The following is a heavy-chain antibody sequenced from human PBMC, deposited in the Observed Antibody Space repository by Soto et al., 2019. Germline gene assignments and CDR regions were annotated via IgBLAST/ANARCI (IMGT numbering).Heavy chain of an antibody. J-gene: IGHJ3*02. CDR2: MNPNSGDT. V-gene: IGHV1-8*01. CDR3: VADYRYAFEM. CDR1: GGTFTSYD. Sequence: ASVKVSCKASGGTFTSYDINWVRQATGQGLEYLGWMNPNSGDTAYVQKFQGRLTMTWDTSITTAYMELSGLRSEDTARYYCVADYRYAFEMWGQGTTVTVSS. D-gene: IGHD3-16*02.